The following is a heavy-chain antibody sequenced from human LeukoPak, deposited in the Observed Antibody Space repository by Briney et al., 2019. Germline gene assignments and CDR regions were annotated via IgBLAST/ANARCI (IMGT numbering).Heavy chain of an antibody. Sequence: VATVKVSCKASGGTFSRYAIRWVRQAPGQGLEWMGGIIPIFGTENYAQKFQGRVTITADESTSTAYMELSRLRSENTAVYYCARGQPFRHLWQDNDYYYYYMDVWGKGITVTIS. CDR3: ARGQPFRHLWQDNDYYYYYMDV. J-gene: IGHJ6*03. CDR2: IIPIFGTE. D-gene: IGHD5-18*01. CDR1: GGTFSRYA. V-gene: IGHV1-69*01.